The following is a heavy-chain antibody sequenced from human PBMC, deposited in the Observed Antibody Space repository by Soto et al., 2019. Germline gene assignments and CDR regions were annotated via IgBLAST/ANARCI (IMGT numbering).Heavy chain of an antibody. Sequence: QVQLVQSGAEVKKPGASVKVSCKASGYTFTSYGISWVRQAPGQGLEWMGWISAYNGNTNYAQKLQGRVTMTTDTXTXXAYMELRSLRSDDTAVYYCARYIVATIEGVVYFDYWGQGTLVTVSS. CDR2: ISAYNGNT. D-gene: IGHD5-12*01. CDR3: ARYIVATIEGVVYFDY. CDR1: GYTFTSYG. J-gene: IGHJ4*02. V-gene: IGHV1-18*01.